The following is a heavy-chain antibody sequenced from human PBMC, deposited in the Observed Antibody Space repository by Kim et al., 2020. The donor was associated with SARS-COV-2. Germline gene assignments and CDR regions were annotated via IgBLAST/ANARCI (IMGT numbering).Heavy chain of an antibody. J-gene: IGHJ4*02. CDR1: GFTFTSSA. D-gene: IGHD3-22*01. CDR2: IVVGSGNT. Sequence: SVKVSCKASGFTFTSSAVQWVRQARGQRLEWIGWIVVGSGNTNYAQKFQERVTITRDMSTSTAYMELSSLRSEDTAVYYCAAVHYYDSSGFDYWGQGTLVTVSS. V-gene: IGHV1-58*01. CDR3: AAVHYYDSSGFDY.